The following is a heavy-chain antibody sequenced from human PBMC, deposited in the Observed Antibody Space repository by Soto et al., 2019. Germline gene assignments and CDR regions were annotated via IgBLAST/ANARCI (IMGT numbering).Heavy chain of an antibody. Sequence: QVQLVQSGAEVKKPGSSVKVYCKASGGPFNRYAISWVRRAPGQGLEWMGGIIPIFGIGNDAQRFQDRVRITAGESTGTAYMELSSLRSEDTGVYYCARSAITLFGVVSIPPHYYSEMDVWGQGTTVTVSS. J-gene: IGHJ6*02. V-gene: IGHV1-69*01. CDR1: GGPFNRYA. D-gene: IGHD3-3*01. CDR3: ARSAITLFGVVSIPPHYYSEMDV. CDR2: IIPIFGIG.